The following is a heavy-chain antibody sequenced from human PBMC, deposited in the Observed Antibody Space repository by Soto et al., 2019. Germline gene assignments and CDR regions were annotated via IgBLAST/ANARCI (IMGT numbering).Heavy chain of an antibody. V-gene: IGHV3-23*01. CDR2: LSGSGGRT. J-gene: IGHJ4*02. CDR3: AKQRAGYGSGSDTYDFDF. Sequence: EVQLLESGGGLVQPGVSLRLSCSTSGFTFSTYAMNWVRQAPEKGLALVSALSGSGGRTYYADSGRGRFTISRDNSKNTLCLQMNCLRAEDTALYYCAKQRAGYGSGSDTYDFDFWGQGTPVTVSS. CDR1: GFTFSTYA. D-gene: IGHD3-10*01.